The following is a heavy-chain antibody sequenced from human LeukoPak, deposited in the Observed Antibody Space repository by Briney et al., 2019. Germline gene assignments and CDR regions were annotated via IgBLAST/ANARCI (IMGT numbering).Heavy chain of an antibody. D-gene: IGHD2-2*02. J-gene: IGHJ4*02. V-gene: IGHV3-23*01. CDR2: ISGSGGST. Sequence: GESLRLSCAVSGFTFSSYAMSWGRQAPGKGLELVSAISGSGGSTYYADSVKGRFTISRDNSKNTLYLQMNSLRAEDTAVYYCAKDPPEDIVVVPAAIGFDYWGQGTLVTVSS. CDR1: GFTFSSYA. CDR3: AKDPPEDIVVVPAAIGFDY.